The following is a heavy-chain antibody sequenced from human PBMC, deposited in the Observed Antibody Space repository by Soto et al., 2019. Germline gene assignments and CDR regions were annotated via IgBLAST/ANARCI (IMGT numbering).Heavy chain of an antibody. CDR3: AKEIIAVSGPWDFAN. Sequence: QVQLVESGGGVVQPGRSLRLSCAASGFTFSTYGMSWVRQAPGKGLEWVAIISYDGIHKYYADSVKGRFTISRDNSRNTLYLQMNSLRAEHTAVYYCAKEIIAVSGPWDFANWGQGTLVTVSS. V-gene: IGHV3-30*18. J-gene: IGHJ4*02. CDR2: ISYDGIHK. D-gene: IGHD6-19*01. CDR1: GFTFSTYG.